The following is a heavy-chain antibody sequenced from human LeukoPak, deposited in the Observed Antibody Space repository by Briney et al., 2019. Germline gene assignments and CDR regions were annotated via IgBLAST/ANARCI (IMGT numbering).Heavy chain of an antibody. Sequence: SETLSLTCTVSGGSISSGSYYWSWIRQPAGKGLEWIGRIYTSGSTNYNPSLKSRVTISVDTSKNQFSLQLNSVTPEDTAVYYCAREWGFGEAFDYWGQGTLVTVSS. CDR3: AREWGFGEAFDY. CDR2: IYTSGST. D-gene: IGHD3-10*01. J-gene: IGHJ4*02. V-gene: IGHV4-61*02. CDR1: GGSISSGSYY.